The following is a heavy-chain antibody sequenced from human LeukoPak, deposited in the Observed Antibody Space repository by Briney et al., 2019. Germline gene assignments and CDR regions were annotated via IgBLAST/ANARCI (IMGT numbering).Heavy chain of an antibody. D-gene: IGHD3-10*01. V-gene: IGHV1-8*01. CDR3: ARVLESGSLYYYYVMDV. Sequence: ASVKVSCKASGYTFTSYDINWVRQATGQGLEWMGWMNPNSGNTGYAQKFQGRVTMTRNTSISTAYMELSSLRSEDTAVYYCARVLESGSLYYYYVMDVWGQGTTVTVSS. J-gene: IGHJ6*02. CDR1: GYTFTSYD. CDR2: MNPNSGNT.